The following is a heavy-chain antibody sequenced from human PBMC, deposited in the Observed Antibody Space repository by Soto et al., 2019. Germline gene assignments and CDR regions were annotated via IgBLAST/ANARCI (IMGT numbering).Heavy chain of an antibody. CDR3: GRKIVVVNEEDYYNYCGMNF. J-gene: IGHJ6*04. D-gene: IGHD3-22*01. Sequence: GGSLRLSCAASGFTVSSNYMSWVRQAPGKGLEWVSVIYSGGSTYYADSVKGRFTISRDNSKNTLYLQMNSLRAEDTAVYYCGRKIVVVNEEDYYNYCGMNFWGKGT. CDR2: IYSGGST. V-gene: IGHV3-53*01. CDR1: GFTVSSNY.